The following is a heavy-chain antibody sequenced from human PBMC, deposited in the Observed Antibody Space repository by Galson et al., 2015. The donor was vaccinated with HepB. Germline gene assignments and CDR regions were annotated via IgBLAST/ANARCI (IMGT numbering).Heavy chain of an antibody. J-gene: IGHJ4*02. D-gene: IGHD2-2*02. CDR2: TYYRSKWSN. V-gene: IGHV6-1*01. Sequence: CAISGDSVSSNTVGWNWIRQSPSRGLEWLGRTYYRSKWSNDYAQSVQSRITINPDTSKNQISLQLNSVTPEDTAVYYCARSIHLVRGFDSWGQGTLVPVSS. CDR3: ARSIHLVRGFDS. CDR1: GDSVSSNTVG.